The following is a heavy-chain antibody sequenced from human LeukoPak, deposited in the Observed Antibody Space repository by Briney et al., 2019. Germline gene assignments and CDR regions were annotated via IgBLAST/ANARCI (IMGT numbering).Heavy chain of an antibody. V-gene: IGHV4-59*12. J-gene: IGHJ5*01. CDR2: VHYSGTT. CDR1: GGSISDYY. D-gene: IGHD3-10*01. CDR3: AGDMRGSAKVWFDS. Sequence: SSETLSLTCTVSGGSISDYYWNWIRQPPGKGLEWVAYVHYSGTTKYNPSLQSRVTTAVDMSKKEVSLRLASVTAADTAVYYCAGDMRGSAKVWFDSWGQGVQVIVSS.